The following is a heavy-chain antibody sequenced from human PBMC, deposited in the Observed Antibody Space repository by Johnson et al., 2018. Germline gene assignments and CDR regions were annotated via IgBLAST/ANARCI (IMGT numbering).Heavy chain of an antibody. J-gene: IGHJ1*01. D-gene: IGHD6-13*01. CDR3: ARGRIAAAGMAQYFQH. V-gene: IGHV3-30*14. Sequence: QEQLVQSGGGVVQPGRSLRLSCAASGFIFNTYAMHWVRQAPGKGLEWVATLSYDGSYKYYADSVKGRFTISRDNFKNTLWLQMDSLRAEDTAMYYCARGRIAAAGMAQYFQHWGQGTLVTVSS. CDR1: GFIFNTYA. CDR2: LSYDGSYK.